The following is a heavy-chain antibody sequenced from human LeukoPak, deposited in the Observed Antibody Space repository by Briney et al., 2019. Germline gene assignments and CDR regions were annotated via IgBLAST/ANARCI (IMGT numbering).Heavy chain of an antibody. J-gene: IGHJ4*02. Sequence: GGSLRLSCAASGFTFSSYAMHWVRQAPGKGLEWVAVISYDGSNKYYAYSVKGRFTISRDNSKNTLTLQMNSLRAEDTAVYYCARDLPYCSSTSCYSGIDYWGQGTLVTVSS. V-gene: IGHV3-30*04. CDR1: GFTFSSYA. D-gene: IGHD2-2*01. CDR3: ARDLPYCSSTSCYSGIDY. CDR2: ISYDGSNK.